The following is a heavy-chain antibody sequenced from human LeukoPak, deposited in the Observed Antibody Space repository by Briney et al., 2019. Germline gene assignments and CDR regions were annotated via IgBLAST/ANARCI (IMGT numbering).Heavy chain of an antibody. D-gene: IGHD1-14*01. Sequence: GGSLRLSCAASGFTFSNAWMSWVRQAPGKGLEWVGRIKSKAAGGTTDYAAPVKGRFTISRDDSKNMLYLQMNSLRAEDTAVYYCARDRTGDYFDCWGQGTLVTVSS. J-gene: IGHJ4*02. CDR1: GFTFSNAW. CDR3: ARDRTGDYFDC. CDR2: IKSKAAGGTT. V-gene: IGHV3-15*01.